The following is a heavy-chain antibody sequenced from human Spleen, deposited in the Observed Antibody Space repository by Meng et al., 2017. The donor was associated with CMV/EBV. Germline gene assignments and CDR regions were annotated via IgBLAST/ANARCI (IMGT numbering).Heavy chain of an antibody. Sequence: SVKVSCKTSGGTSSSYTISWVRQAPGQGLEWVGGIIPVLRRVNYAQKFQGRVTITADKYTTTAYMELSSLTSEDTAVYYCARDPIAAAGNGASGRYYYYYGMDVWGQGTTVTVSS. D-gene: IGHD6-13*01. CDR2: IIPVLRRV. J-gene: IGHJ6*02. V-gene: IGHV1-69*10. CDR1: GGTSSSYT. CDR3: ARDPIAAAGNGASGRYYYYYGMDV.